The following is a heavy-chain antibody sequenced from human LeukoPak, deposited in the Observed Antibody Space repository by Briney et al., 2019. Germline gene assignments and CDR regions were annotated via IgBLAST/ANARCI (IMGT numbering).Heavy chain of an antibody. J-gene: IGHJ4*02. V-gene: IGHV4-59*01. CDR3: TRGTRAPDS. Sequence: PSETLSLTCSVSGASTSSSCWSWIRQPPGRGLELIAYIANNGDSNYHPSLKSRVTVSLDTSKNQLSLRVTSVTAADTAVYFCTRGTRAPDSWGQGTLVTVSS. D-gene: IGHD3/OR15-3a*01. CDR2: IANNGDS. CDR1: GASTSSSC.